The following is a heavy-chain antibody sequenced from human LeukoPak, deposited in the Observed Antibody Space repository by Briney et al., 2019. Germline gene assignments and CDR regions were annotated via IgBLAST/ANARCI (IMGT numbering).Heavy chain of an antibody. V-gene: IGHV3-23*01. J-gene: IGHJ4*02. Sequence: GGSLRLSCAASGFTFDCCAMSWVRQAPGKGLEWVSSISYSGADTYYADSVKGRFTISRDKSQNSLYLQMSSLRAEDTALYYCAVNWNLDYWGQGTLVTVSS. CDR2: ISYSGADT. CDR3: AVNWNLDY. D-gene: IGHD1-1*01. CDR1: GFTFDCCA.